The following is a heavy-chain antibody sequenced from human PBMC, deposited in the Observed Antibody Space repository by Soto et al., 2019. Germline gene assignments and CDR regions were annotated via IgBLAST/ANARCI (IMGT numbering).Heavy chain of an antibody. CDR1: GFTFSTHA. Sequence: GGSLRLSCAASGFTFSTHAMSWVRQAPGRGLEWVSTINGGGYNTYYADSVKGRFTISRDNSRSTLFLQMNSLRAEDTAIYYCAKDPTAAGTSSWGQGTLVTVSS. J-gene: IGHJ5*02. CDR2: INGGGYNT. D-gene: IGHD6-13*01. CDR3: AKDPTAAGTSS. V-gene: IGHV3-23*01.